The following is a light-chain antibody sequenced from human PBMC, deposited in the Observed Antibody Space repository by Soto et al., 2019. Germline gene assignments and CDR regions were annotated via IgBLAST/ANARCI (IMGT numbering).Light chain of an antibody. CDR2: AAS. CDR1: RDISDY. J-gene: IGKJ4*01. Sequence: DLQMTQSPSSLSASVGDKVTITCRASRDISDYLNWFQHKPGRAPKLLIYAASTLQVGVPTRFRGRGSASGTHYTLTITSLQPEDSATYHCQQRYSPPLTFGGGTRVEI. CDR3: QQRYSPPLT. V-gene: IGKV1-39*01.